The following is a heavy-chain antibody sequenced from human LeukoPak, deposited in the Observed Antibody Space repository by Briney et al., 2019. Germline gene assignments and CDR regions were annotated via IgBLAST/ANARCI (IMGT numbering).Heavy chain of an antibody. CDR2: INHSGST. D-gene: IGHD3-10*01. CDR3: AREPWFGEFRPSFFDY. CDR1: GGSFSGYY. V-gene: IGHV4-34*01. J-gene: IGHJ4*02. Sequence: SETLSLTCAVYGGSFSGYYWSWIRQPPGKGLEWIGEINHSGSTNYNPSLKSRVTISVDTSKNQFSLKLSSVTAADTAVYYCAREPWFGEFRPSFFDYWGQGTLVTVSS.